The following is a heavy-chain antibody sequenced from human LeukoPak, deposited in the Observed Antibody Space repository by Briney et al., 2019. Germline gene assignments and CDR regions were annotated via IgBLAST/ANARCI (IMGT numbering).Heavy chain of an antibody. V-gene: IGHV1-46*01. CDR1: GYTFISYY. Sequence: GTVKVSCKASGYTFISYYMHWVRQAPGQGLEWMGIINPSGGSTVYAQKFQGRVTNTSDTSTSTVYMELSSLRSEDTAVYYCAREPRSSGSYYFDYWGQGTLVTVSS. CDR3: AREPRSSGSYYFDY. D-gene: IGHD1-26*01. J-gene: IGHJ4*02. CDR2: INPSGGST.